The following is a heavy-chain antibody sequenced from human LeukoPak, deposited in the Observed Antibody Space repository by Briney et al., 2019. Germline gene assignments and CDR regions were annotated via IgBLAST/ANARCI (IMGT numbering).Heavy chain of an antibody. Sequence: SQTLSLTCAISGDSVSSNSAAWNWIRQSPSRGLEWLGRTYYRSKWYNDYAVSMKSRITINPDTSKDQFSLQLNSVTPEDTAVYYCARLAAAGQNYYYGMDVWGQGTTVTVSS. CDR3: ARLAAAGQNYYYGMDV. D-gene: IGHD6-13*01. CDR2: TYYRSKWYN. J-gene: IGHJ6*02. V-gene: IGHV6-1*01. CDR1: GDSVSSNSAA.